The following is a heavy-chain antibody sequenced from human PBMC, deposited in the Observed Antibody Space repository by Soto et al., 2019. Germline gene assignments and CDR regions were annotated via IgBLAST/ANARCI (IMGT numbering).Heavy chain of an antibody. D-gene: IGHD3-22*01. CDR2: ISSSSSYI. CDR3: ASLGRSGYYLSP. CDR1: GFTFSSYS. V-gene: IGHV3-21*01. Sequence: GGSLRRSCAASGFTFSSYSMNWVRQAPGKGLEWVSSISSSSSYIYYADSVKGRFTISRDNAKNSLYLQMNSLRAEDTAAYYCASLGRSGYYLSPWGQGTLVTVST. J-gene: IGHJ5*02.